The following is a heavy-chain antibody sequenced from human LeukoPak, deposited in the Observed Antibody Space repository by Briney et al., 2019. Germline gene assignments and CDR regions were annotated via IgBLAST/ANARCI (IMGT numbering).Heavy chain of an antibody. J-gene: IGHJ5*02. Sequence: PGGSLRLSCTASDFTVIGKYMGWVRQAPGKGLEWVSNIYAGGETNYADSGKGRFTISRDNSKNTLYLQMNSLRTEDSAVYYCARGVGSSWSFDPWGQGTLVTVSS. CDR3: ARGVGSSWSFDP. CDR2: IYAGGET. CDR1: DFTVIGKY. V-gene: IGHV3-53*01. D-gene: IGHD6-13*01.